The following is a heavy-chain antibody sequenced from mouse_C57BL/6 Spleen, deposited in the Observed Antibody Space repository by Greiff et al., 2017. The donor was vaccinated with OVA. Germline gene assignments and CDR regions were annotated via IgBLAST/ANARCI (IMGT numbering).Heavy chain of an antibody. CDR2: ISGGGGNT. CDR1: GFTFSSYT. D-gene: IGHD1-1*01. CDR3: AKRDGRTYFDY. V-gene: IGHV5-9*01. J-gene: IGHJ2*01. Sequence: EVKLVESGGGLVKPGGSLKLSCAASGFTFSSYTMSWVRQTPEKRLEWVATISGGGGNTYYPDSVKGRFTISRDNANNTLYLQMSSLRSEDTALYYCAKRDGRTYFDYWGQGTTLTVSS.